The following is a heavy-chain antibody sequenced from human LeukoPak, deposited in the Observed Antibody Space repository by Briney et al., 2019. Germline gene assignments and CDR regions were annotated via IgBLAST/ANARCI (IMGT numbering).Heavy chain of an antibody. D-gene: IGHD6-13*01. J-gene: IGHJ4*02. Sequence: PGGSLRLSCAASGFTFRDYYMSWIRQAPGKGLEWVSGINWNGGSTGYADSVKGRFTISRDNAKNSLYLQMNSLRAEDTALYYCARDRAAAGTRYFDYWGQGTLVTVSS. CDR1: GFTFRDYY. CDR2: INWNGGST. V-gene: IGHV3-20*04. CDR3: ARDRAAAGTRYFDY.